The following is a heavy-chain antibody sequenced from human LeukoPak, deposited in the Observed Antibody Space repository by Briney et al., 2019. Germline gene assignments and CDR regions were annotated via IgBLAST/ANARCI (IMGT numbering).Heavy chain of an antibody. CDR2: ISGSGGST. D-gene: IGHD2-2*03. Sequence: PGGSLRLSCAASGFTFSSYAMSWVRQAPGKGLEWVSAISGSGGSTYYADSVKGRFTISRDNSKNTLYLQMNSLRAEDMAVYYCAKGTGYCSSTSCYVKAFDIWGQGTMVTVSS. J-gene: IGHJ3*02. CDR3: AKGTGYCSSTSCYVKAFDI. CDR1: GFTFSSYA. V-gene: IGHV3-23*01.